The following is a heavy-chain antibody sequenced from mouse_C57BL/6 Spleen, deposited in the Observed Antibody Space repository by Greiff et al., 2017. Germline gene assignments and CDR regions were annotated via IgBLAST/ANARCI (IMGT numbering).Heavy chain of an antibody. CDR3: ASWDGNYYAMDY. CDR2: IHPNSGST. CDR1: GYTFTSYW. Sequence: QVQLQQPGAELVKPGASVKLSCKASGYTFTSYWMHWVKQRPGQGLEWIGMIHPNSGSTNYNEKFKSKATLTVDKSSSTAYMQLSSLTSEDSAVYYCASWDGNYYAMDYWGQGTSVTVSS. V-gene: IGHV1-64*01. D-gene: IGHD2-3*01. J-gene: IGHJ4*01.